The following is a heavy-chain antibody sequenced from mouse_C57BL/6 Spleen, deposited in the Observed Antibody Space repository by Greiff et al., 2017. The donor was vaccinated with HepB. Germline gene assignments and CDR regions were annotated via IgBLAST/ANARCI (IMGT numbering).Heavy chain of an antibody. J-gene: IGHJ3*01. V-gene: IGHV1-82*01. D-gene: IGHD1-1*01. CDR2: IYPGDGDT. CDR1: GYAFSSSW. CDR3: ARADYASSYAWFAY. Sequence: QVQLQQSGPELVKPGASVKISCKASGYAFSSSWMNWVKQRPGKGLEWIGRIYPGDGDTNYNGKFKGKATLTADKSSSTAYMQLSSLTSADSAVYFCARADYASSYAWFAYWVQGTLVTVSA.